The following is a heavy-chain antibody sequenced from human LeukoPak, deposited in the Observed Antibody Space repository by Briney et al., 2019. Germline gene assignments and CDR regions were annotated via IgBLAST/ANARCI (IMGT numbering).Heavy chain of an antibody. J-gene: IGHJ4*02. CDR2: FSFDGSDP. V-gene: IGHV3-30*01. D-gene: IGHD1-1*01. CDR3: ARGGTGTTWRTYYFDY. CDR1: GFTFSSYA. Sequence: GGSLRLSCTTSGFTFSSYALHWVRQAPGKGLQWVALFSFDGSDPYYADSVKGRFTISRDNSKNTLSLQMNSLRPEDTAVYYCARGGTGTTWRTYYFDYWGQGTLVTVSS.